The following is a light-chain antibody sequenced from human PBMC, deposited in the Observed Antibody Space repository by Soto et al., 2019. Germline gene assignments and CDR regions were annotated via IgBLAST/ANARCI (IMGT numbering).Light chain of an antibody. CDR3: QQSNDWHSIT. CDR2: DAS. CDR1: QAVLNN. Sequence: DIVLTQSQVTLSLSQGERATLSCRAIQAVLNNYLAWYQQRPGQAPRLPIFDASTRATGIPARFSGSGSGTQFTLSISNVQSEDLAVYYCQQSNDWHSITFGQGTRLEIK. J-gene: IGKJ5*01. V-gene: IGKV3-15*01.